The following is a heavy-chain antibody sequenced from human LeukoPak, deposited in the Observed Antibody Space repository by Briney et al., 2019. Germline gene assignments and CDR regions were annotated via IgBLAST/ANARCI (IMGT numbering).Heavy chain of an antibody. D-gene: IGHD6-13*01. J-gene: IGHJ5*02. CDR2: IYYSGST. Sequence: PSETLSLTCTVSGGSISSSSYYWSWIRQPPGKGLEWIGYIYYSGSTNYNPSLKSRVTISVDTSKNQFSLKLSSVTAADTAVYYCARVNQQLVLGYNWFDPWGQGALVTVSS. CDR1: GGSISSSSYY. V-gene: IGHV4-61*01. CDR3: ARVNQQLVLGYNWFDP.